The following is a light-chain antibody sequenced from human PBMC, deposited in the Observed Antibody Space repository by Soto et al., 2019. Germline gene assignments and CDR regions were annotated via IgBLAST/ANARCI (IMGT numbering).Light chain of an antibody. CDR1: SSDVGGYNY. CDR3: SSYTSSSTPWV. J-gene: IGLJ1*01. V-gene: IGLV2-14*01. CDR2: DVS. Sequence: QSALTPPDSVSGSPGQSITISCTGTSSDVGGYNYVSWYQQHPGKSPKLMIYDVSNRPSGVSNRLSGSKSGNTASLTISGLQAEDEADYYCSSYTSSSTPWVFGTGNKLTVL.